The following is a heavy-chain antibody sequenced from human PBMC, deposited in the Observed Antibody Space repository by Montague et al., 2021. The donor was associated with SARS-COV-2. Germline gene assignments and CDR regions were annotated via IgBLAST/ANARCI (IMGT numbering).Heavy chain of an antibody. CDR2: IYYSGST. D-gene: IGHD3-3*01. V-gene: IGHV4-59*01. J-gene: IGHJ3*02. CDR3: ARVGFFEDDAFDI. CDR1: GGSISSYY. Sequence: SETLSLTCTVSGGSISSYYWSWIRQPPGKGLEWIGYIYYSGSTNYNPSLKSRVTISVDMSKNQFSLKLSSVTAADTAVYYCARVGFFEDDAFDIWGQGTMVTVSS.